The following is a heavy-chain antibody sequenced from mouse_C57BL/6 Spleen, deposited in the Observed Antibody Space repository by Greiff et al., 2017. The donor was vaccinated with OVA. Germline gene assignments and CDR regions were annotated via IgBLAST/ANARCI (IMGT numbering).Heavy chain of an antibody. CDR3: ARHGYDYAWFAY. CDR2: ISGGGGNT. J-gene: IGHJ3*01. V-gene: IGHV5-9*01. CDR1: GFTFSSYT. Sequence: DVKLVESGGGLVKPGGSLKLSCAASGFTFSSYTMSWVRQTPETRLEWVATISGGGGNTYYPDSVKGRFTLSRDKAKNTLYLQMSRLSSEDTALYYCARHGYDYAWFAYWGQGTLVTVSA. D-gene: IGHD2-4*01.